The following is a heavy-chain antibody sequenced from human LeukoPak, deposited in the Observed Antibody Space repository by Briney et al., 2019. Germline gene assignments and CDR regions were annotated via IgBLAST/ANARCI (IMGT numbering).Heavy chain of an antibody. CDR3: ARPLNYDSSGERGRIRLAEYFQH. D-gene: IGHD3-22*01. J-gene: IGHJ1*01. Sequence: ASVKVSCKASGGTLSSYAISWVRQAPGQGLEWMGGIIPIFGTANYAQKFQGRVTITTDESTSTAYMELSSLRSEDTAVYYCARPLNYDSSGERGRIRLAEYFQHWGQGTLVTVSS. V-gene: IGHV1-69*05. CDR2: IIPIFGTA. CDR1: GGTLSSYA.